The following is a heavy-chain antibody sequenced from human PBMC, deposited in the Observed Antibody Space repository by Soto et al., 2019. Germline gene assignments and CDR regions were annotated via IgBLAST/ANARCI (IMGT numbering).Heavy chain of an antibody. Sequence: SETLSLTCTVSGGSISSSSYYWGWIRQPPGKGLEWIGSIYYSGSTYYNPSLKSRVTISVDTSKTQFSLKLSSVTAADPAVYYFASRCYDPLFSVMAVWGQGTTVTVSS. CDR1: GGSISSSSYY. J-gene: IGHJ6*02. CDR2: IYYSGST. V-gene: IGHV4-39*01. D-gene: IGHD2-2*01. CDR3: ASRCYDPLFSVMAV.